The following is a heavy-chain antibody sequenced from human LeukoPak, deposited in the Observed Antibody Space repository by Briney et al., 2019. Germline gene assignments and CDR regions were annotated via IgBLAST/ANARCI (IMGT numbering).Heavy chain of an antibody. Sequence: ASVKVSCKASGYTFTSYYMHWVRQAPGQGLEWMGIINPSGGSTSYAQKFQGRVTMTRDTSTSTVYMELSGLISEDTAVYYCARDRKGDTAMVLGGEKYFDYWGQGTLVTVSS. J-gene: IGHJ4*02. CDR1: GYTFTSYY. V-gene: IGHV1-46*01. CDR2: INPSGGST. D-gene: IGHD5-18*01. CDR3: ARDRKGDTAMVLGGEKYFDY.